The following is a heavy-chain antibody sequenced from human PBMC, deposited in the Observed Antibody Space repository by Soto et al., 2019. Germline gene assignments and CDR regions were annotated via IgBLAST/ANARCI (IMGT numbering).Heavy chain of an antibody. CDR3: ATGTYKDYDILTGYYLEGRNWFDP. CDR1: GYTLTELS. J-gene: IGHJ5*02. D-gene: IGHD3-9*01. V-gene: IGHV1-24*01. CDR2: FDPEDGET. Sequence: ASVKVSCKVSGYTLTELSMHWVRQAPGKGLEWMGGFDPEDGETIYAQKFQGRVTMTEDTSTDTAYMELSSLRSEDTAAYYCATGTYKDYDILTGYYLEGRNWFDPWGQGTLVTVSS.